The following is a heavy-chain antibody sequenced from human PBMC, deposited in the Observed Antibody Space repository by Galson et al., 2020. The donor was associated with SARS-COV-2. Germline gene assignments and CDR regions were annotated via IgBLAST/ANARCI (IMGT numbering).Heavy chain of an antibody. CDR3: ARGTYYYDSSGFIPIPNDY. V-gene: IGHV3-48*03. Sequence: GESLKISCAASGFTFSSYEMNWVRQAPGKGLEWVSYINGNGNTILYADSVKGRFTISRDNAKNSLYLQMHSLRAEDTAVYYCARGTYYYDSSGFIPIPNDYWGQGTLVTVSS. D-gene: IGHD3-22*01. CDR1: GFTFSSYE. CDR2: INGNGNTI. J-gene: IGHJ4*02.